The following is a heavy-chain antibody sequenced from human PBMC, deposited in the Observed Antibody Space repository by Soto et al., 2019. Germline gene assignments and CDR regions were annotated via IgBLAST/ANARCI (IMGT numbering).Heavy chain of an antibody. J-gene: IGHJ4*02. D-gene: IGHD2-21*02. Sequence: SETRRSPSIGSGGMPSRRTYFGCCFRHHTGKGLEWFGSIYYGGRTYYNRSFKCRVTIPIDTSKNQFSLELSSVTATDTAVYYCARQRTTVVTQAYFDHWGQGALVTVS. CDR3: ARQRTTVVTQAYFDH. CDR1: GGMPSRRTYF. CDR2: IYYGGRT. V-gene: IGHV4-39*01.